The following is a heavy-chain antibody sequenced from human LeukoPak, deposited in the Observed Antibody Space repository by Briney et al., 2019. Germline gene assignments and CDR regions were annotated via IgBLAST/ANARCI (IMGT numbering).Heavy chain of an antibody. CDR3: ARDRGGHVLLWFGEFPY. J-gene: IGHJ4*02. CDR2: ISSSSSYI. CDR1: GFTFSSYS. D-gene: IGHD3-10*01. V-gene: IGHV3-21*01. Sequence: GGSLRLSCAAPGFTFSSYSMNWVRQAPGKGLEWVSSISSSSSYIYYADSVKGRFTISRDNAKNSLYLQMNSLRAEDTAVYYCARDRGGHVLLWFGEFPYRGQGTLVTVSS.